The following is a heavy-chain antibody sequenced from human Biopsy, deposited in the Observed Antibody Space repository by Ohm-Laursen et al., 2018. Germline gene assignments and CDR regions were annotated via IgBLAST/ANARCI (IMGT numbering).Heavy chain of an antibody. D-gene: IGHD4-11*01. CDR1: GDSVTKYY. CDR2: IYYSVMT. V-gene: IGHV4-59*02. J-gene: IGHJ6*02. Sequence: TLSLTWAVSGDSVTKYYWSRIRQPPGKGLEWIGHIYYSVMTNYNPSLQSRVSISVDTSRNQVSLTLSSATAADTAVYYCARDSGILNYGNFKYYHYYGMDVWGQGTKVTVSS. CDR3: ARDSGILNYGNFKYYHYYGMDV.